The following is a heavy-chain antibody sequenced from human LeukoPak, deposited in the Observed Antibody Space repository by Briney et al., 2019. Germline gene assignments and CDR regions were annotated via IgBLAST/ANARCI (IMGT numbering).Heavy chain of an antibody. CDR1: GFTFEDYA. D-gene: IGHD1-26*01. V-gene: IGHV3-9*01. Sequence: GGSLRLSCAASGFTFEDYAMHWVRQAPGKGREWVSGISWNSGSIGHADSVKGRFTISRDNAKNTLHLQMNSLKPEDTAVYYCAKGRGWEASYYYYYMDVWGKGTTVTISS. CDR3: AKGRGWEASYYYYYMDV. J-gene: IGHJ6*03. CDR2: ISWNSGSI.